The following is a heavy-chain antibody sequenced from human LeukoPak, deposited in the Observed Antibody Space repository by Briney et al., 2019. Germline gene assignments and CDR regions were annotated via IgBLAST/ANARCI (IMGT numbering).Heavy chain of an antibody. CDR3: ASSTMVVTPLSDHIDY. V-gene: IGHV4-39*07. D-gene: IGHD4-23*01. CDR2: IYYSGST. CDR1: GGSISSSSYY. Sequence: SETLSLTCTVSGGSISSSSYYWGWIRQPPGKGLEWIGSIYYSGSTNYNPSLKSRVTISIDTSKNQFSLKLSSVTAADTAVYYCASSTMVVTPLSDHIDYWGQGTLVTVSS. J-gene: IGHJ4*02.